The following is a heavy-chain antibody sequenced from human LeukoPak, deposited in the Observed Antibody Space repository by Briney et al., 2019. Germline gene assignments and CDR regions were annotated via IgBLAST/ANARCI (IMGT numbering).Heavy chain of an antibody. CDR1: GFTVSSNY. J-gene: IGHJ4*02. CDR2: ISGSGGST. CDR3: AKGGTVVTPGVPDFDY. D-gene: IGHD4-23*01. Sequence: GGSLRLSCAASGFTVSSNYMSWVRQAPGKGLEWVSAISGSGGSTYYADSVKGRFTISRDNSKNTLYLQMNSLRAEDTAVYYCAKGGTVVTPGVPDFDYWGQGTLVTVSS. V-gene: IGHV3-23*01.